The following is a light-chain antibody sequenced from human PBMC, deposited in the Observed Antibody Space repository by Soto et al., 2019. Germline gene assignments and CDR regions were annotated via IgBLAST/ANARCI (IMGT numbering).Light chain of an antibody. Sequence: DIQMTQSPSSLSASVGDRVNITCRASQRISTYLNWYQQRPGKAPKILIFATSNLQSGVPSRFSGGGSGTDFTLIISSLQPEDFATYSCQQSYSTPYTVGQGTKVEIK. CDR2: ATS. CDR1: QRISTY. CDR3: QQSYSTPYT. J-gene: IGKJ2*01. V-gene: IGKV1-39*01.